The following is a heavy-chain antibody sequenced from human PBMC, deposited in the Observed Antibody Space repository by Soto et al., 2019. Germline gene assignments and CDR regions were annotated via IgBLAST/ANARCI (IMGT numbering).Heavy chain of an antibody. CDR3: ARDLEGGSYSLSYAFDI. D-gene: IGHD1-26*01. CDR1: GYTFTSYY. CDR2: INPSGGST. Sequence: QVQLVQSGAEVKKPGASVKVSCKASGYTFTSYYMHWVRQAPGQGLEWMGIINPSGGSTSYAQKFQGRVTMTRDTSTSTVYMELSSLRSEDTAVYYCARDLEGGSYSLSYAFDIWGQGTMVTVSS. V-gene: IGHV1-46*01. J-gene: IGHJ3*02.